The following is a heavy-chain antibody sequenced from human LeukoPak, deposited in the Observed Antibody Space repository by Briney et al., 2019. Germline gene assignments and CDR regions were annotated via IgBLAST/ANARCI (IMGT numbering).Heavy chain of an antibody. CDR3: ARWAPGVYYYYYGMDV. CDR2: ISTNTGNP. Sequence: ASVKVSCKASGYTFTSYAMKWVRQAPGHGLEWMGWISTNTGNPTYAQGFTGRFVFSLDTSVSTAYLQISSLKAEDTPVYYCARWAPGVYYYYYGMDVWGQGTTVTVSS. J-gene: IGHJ6*02. V-gene: IGHV7-4-1*02. CDR1: GYTFTSYA. D-gene: IGHD2-8*01.